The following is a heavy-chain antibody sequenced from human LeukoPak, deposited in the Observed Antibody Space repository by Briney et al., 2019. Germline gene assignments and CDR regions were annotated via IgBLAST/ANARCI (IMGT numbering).Heavy chain of an antibody. CDR1: GGSFSGYY. V-gene: IGHV4-34*01. CDR3: ARYGSGWPTYYFDY. D-gene: IGHD6-19*01. Sequence: SETLSLTCAVYGGSFSGYYWSWIRQPPGKGLEWIGEINHSGSTNYNPSLKSRVTISVDTSKNQFSLKLSSVTAADTAVYYCARYGSGWPTYYFDYWGQGTLVTVSS. CDR2: INHSGST. J-gene: IGHJ4*02.